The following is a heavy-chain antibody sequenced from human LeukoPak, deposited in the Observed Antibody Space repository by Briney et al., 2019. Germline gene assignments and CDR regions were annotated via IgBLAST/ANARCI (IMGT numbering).Heavy chain of an antibody. D-gene: IGHD6-13*01. CDR3: AKDIWYVNSWLHACDL. CDR1: GFTFSSYT. CDR2: ISSSSSYI. Sequence: PGGSLRLSCAASGFTFSSYTMNWVRQAPGKGLEWVSSISSSSSYIYYADSVKGRFTISKDNAKNSLYLQMNSLRAEDTAVYYCAKDIWYVNSWLHACDLWGQGTMVTVSS. J-gene: IGHJ3*01. V-gene: IGHV3-21*01.